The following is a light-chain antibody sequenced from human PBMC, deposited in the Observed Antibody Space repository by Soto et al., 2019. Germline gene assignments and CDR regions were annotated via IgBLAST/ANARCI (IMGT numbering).Light chain of an antibody. V-gene: IGLV2-8*01. Sequence: QSVLTQPASVSGSPGQSITISCTGTSSGVGGYNYVSWYQQHPGKAPKLMIYEVSERPSGVPDRFSGSKSGNTASLTVSGLQAEDEADYYCSSYAGSNMVVFGGGTKLTVL. CDR1: SSGVGGYNY. CDR2: EVS. J-gene: IGLJ2*01. CDR3: SSYAGSNMVV.